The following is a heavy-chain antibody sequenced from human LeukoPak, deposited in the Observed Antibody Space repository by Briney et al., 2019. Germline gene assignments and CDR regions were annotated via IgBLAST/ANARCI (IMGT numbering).Heavy chain of an antibody. D-gene: IGHD4-23*01. CDR1: GGSISSSSYY. J-gene: IGHJ6*03. V-gene: IGHV4-39*07. CDR2: IYYSGST. Sequence: PSETLSLTCTVSGGSISSSSYYWGWIRQPPGKGLEWIGNIYYSGSTYYNPSLKSRVTISVDTSKNQFSLKLSSVTAADTATYYCARDPLGGTVFYYNYYMDVWGKGTTVTVSS. CDR3: ARDPLGGTVFYYNYYMDV.